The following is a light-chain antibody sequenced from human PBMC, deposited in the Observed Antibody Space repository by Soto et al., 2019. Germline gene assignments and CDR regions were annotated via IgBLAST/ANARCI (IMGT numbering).Light chain of an antibody. J-gene: IGLJ2*01. V-gene: IGLV3-21*04. Sequence: SYELTQPPAVSVAPGKTARITCGRNNIGSKTVHWYQQRPGQAPVVVIYYDSDRPSGILERFSGSSSGNTATLTVSGVEAGDEADYYCQVWDRSSDHVVFGGGTKLTVL. CDR3: QVWDRSSDHVV. CDR2: YDS. CDR1: NIGSKT.